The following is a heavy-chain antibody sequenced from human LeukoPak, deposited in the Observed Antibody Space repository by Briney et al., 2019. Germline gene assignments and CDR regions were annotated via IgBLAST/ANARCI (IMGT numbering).Heavy chain of an antibody. CDR2: IYYSGST. V-gene: IGHV4-59*01. J-gene: IGHJ3*02. CDR3: AKDRGSRWDGFDI. D-gene: IGHD2-15*01. CDR1: GGSISSYS. Sequence: PSETLSLTCTVSGGSISSYSWSWIRQPPGRGLEWIGYIYYSGSTNYNPSLKSRVTISVDTSKNQFSLKLSSVTAADTAVYFCAKDRGSRWDGFDIWGQGTMVTVSS.